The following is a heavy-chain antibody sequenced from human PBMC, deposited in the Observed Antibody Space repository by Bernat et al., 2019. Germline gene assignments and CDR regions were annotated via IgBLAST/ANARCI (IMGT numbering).Heavy chain of an antibody. CDR1: GYTFTSYY. V-gene: IGHV1-46*03. J-gene: IGHJ6*02. CDR2: INPSGGST. CDR3: ALKGGWLGDYYGMDV. D-gene: IGHD6-19*01. Sequence: QVQLVQSGAEVKKPGASVKVSCKASGYTFTSYYMHWVRQAPGQGLEWMGIINPSGGSTSYAQKFQGRVTMTRDTSTSTVYMELSSLRSEDTAVYYCALKGGWLGDYYGMDVWGQGTTVTVSS.